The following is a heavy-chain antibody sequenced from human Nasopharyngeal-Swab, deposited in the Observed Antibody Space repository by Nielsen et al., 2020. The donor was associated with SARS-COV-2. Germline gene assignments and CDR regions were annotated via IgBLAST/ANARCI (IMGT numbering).Heavy chain of an antibody. Sequence: ASVKVSCKASGYTFTSYGISWVRQGPGQGLEWLGWIGGYSGNTNYAQKVQGRVTMTRDTSTTTAYMELSSLRSEDTAVYYCARGGWGGSANWYFDLWGRGTLVTVSS. CDR3: ARGGWGGSANWYFDL. J-gene: IGHJ2*01. D-gene: IGHD3-16*01. CDR2: IGGYSGNT. CDR1: GYTFTSYG. V-gene: IGHV1-18*01.